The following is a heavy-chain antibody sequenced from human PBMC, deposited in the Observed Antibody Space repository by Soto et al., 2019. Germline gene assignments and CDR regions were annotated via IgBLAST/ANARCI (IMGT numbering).Heavy chain of an antibody. CDR2: ISYDGSNK. V-gene: IGHV3-30*18. Sequence: GGSLRLSCAASGFTFSSYGMHWVRQAPGKGLEWVAVISYDGSNKYYADSVKGRFTISRDNSKNTLYLQMNSLRAEDTAVYYCAKDFGSAVAGPSHFDYWGQGTLVTVSS. D-gene: IGHD6-19*01. CDR3: AKDFGSAVAGPSHFDY. J-gene: IGHJ4*02. CDR1: GFTFSSYG.